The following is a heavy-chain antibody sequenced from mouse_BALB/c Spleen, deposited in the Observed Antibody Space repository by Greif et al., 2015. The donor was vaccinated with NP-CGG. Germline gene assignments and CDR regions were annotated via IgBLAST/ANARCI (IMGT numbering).Heavy chain of an antibody. Sequence: EVKLVESGGGLVKPGGSLKLSCAASGFTFSDYYMYWVRQTPEKRLEWVATISDGGSYTYYPDSVKGRFTISRDNAKNNLYLQMGSLKSEDTAMYYCARGPLRHYGSSLGWFAYWGQGTLVTVSA. CDR1: GFTFSDYY. V-gene: IGHV5-4*02. CDR2: ISDGGSYT. CDR3: ARGPLRHYGSSLGWFAY. D-gene: IGHD1-1*01. J-gene: IGHJ3*01.